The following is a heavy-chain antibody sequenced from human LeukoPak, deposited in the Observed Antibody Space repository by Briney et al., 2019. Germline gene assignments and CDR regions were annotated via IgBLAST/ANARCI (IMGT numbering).Heavy chain of an antibody. CDR1: GYTFTSYY. CDR3: ARVLEYCSSTSCHGDAFDI. J-gene: IGHJ3*02. V-gene: IGHV1-46*01. CDR2: INPSGGST. D-gene: IGHD2-2*01. Sequence: ASVKVSCKASGYTFTSYYMHWVRQAPGQGLEWMGIINPSGGSTSYAQKFQGRVTMTRDTSTSTVYMELSSLRSEDTAVYYCARVLEYCSSTSCHGDAFDIWGQATMVTVSS.